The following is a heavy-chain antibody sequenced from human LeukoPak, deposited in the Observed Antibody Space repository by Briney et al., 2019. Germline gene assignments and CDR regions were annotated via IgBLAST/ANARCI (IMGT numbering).Heavy chain of an antibody. J-gene: IGHJ5*02. D-gene: IGHD3-10*01. V-gene: IGHV4-39*07. CDR3: ARAGLYYYGSGSNWFDP. Sequence: SETLSLTCTVSGGSISSSSYYWGWIRQPPGKGLEWIGSIYYSGSTYYNPSLKSRVTISVDTSKNQFSLKLSSVTAADTAVYYCARAGLYYYGSGSNWFDPWGQGTLVTVSS. CDR2: IYYSGST. CDR1: GGSISSSSYY.